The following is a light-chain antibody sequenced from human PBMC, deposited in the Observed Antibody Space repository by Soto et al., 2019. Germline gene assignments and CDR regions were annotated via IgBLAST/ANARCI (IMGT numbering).Light chain of an antibody. CDR2: GAS. V-gene: IGKV3-11*01. Sequence: EIVITQSPATLSVSPGERATLSCRASQSVSRKLVWYQQKPGQAPRLLIYGASIRATGIPDRFSVSGSGTDLTLTLSSLEPEDFAVYYCQQRSNWPPITFGQGTRLEIK. CDR1: QSVSRK. CDR3: QQRSNWPPIT. J-gene: IGKJ5*01.